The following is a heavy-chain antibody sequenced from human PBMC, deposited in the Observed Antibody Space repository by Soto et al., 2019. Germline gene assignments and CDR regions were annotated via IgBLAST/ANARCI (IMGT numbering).Heavy chain of an antibody. Sequence: EVQLVESGGGLVQPGGSLRLSCGASGFTFSSYWMHWVRQAPGKGLVWVSRVNTDESRTSYADSVKGRFTISRDNAKNTLYLQMNGLRVEDTAVYYCARVLNGQWYFDYWGRGTQVTVSS. D-gene: IGHD6-19*01. V-gene: IGHV3-74*01. CDR1: GFTFSSYW. CDR2: VNTDESRT. CDR3: ARVLNGQWYFDY. J-gene: IGHJ4*02.